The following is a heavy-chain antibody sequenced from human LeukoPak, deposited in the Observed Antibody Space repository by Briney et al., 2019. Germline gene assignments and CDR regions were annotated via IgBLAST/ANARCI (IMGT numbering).Heavy chain of an antibody. D-gene: IGHD4/OR15-4a*01. Sequence: GGSLRLSCAASGFTFSSYEMNWVRQAPGKGLEWVSYISSSSSTIYYADSVKGRFTISRDNSKNTLYLQMNSLRAEDTAVYYCARRAGAYSHPYDYWGQGTLVTVSS. V-gene: IGHV3-48*01. CDR3: ARRAGAYSHPYDY. CDR1: GFTFSSYE. CDR2: ISSSSSTI. J-gene: IGHJ4*02.